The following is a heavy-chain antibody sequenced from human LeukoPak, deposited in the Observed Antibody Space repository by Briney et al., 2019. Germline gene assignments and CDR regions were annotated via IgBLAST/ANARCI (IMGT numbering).Heavy chain of an antibody. Sequence: GGSLRLSCAASGFTFSSFSMAWVRQAPGKGLEWVSYISSSSNNIYYADSVKGRFTVSRDNAKNSLYLQMSSLRDEDTAVYYCARDLYSREDYWGQGTLVTVSS. J-gene: IGHJ4*02. V-gene: IGHV3-48*02. CDR3: ARDLYSREDY. CDR1: GFTFSSFS. CDR2: ISSSSNNI. D-gene: IGHD2-15*01.